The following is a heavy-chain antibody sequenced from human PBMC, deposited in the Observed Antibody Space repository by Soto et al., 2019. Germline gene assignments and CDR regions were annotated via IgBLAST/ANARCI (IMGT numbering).Heavy chain of an antibody. D-gene: IGHD3-22*01. CDR1: GFTFSSYG. Sequence: GGSLRLSCAASGFTFSSYGMHWVRQAPGKGLEWVAVISYDGSNKYYADSVKGRFTISRDNSKNTLYLQMNSLRAEDTAVYYCAKEDYYDSSEKYYFDYWGQGTLVT. V-gene: IGHV3-30*18. J-gene: IGHJ4*02. CDR3: AKEDYYDSSEKYYFDY. CDR2: ISYDGSNK.